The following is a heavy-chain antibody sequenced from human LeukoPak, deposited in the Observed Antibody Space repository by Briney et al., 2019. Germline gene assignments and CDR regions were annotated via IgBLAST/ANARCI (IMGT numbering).Heavy chain of an antibody. J-gene: IGHJ4*02. Sequence: PGGSLRLSCAASGFTFSIYSMNWVRQAPGKGLEWVSYIGGTHSNIYYADSVKGRFTISRDDAKNSLYLQMNSLRDEDTAVYYCARDRDYAFDSWGQGTLVTVSS. CDR2: IGGTHSNI. CDR1: GFTFSIYS. CDR3: ARDRDYAFDS. V-gene: IGHV3-48*02. D-gene: IGHD4-17*01.